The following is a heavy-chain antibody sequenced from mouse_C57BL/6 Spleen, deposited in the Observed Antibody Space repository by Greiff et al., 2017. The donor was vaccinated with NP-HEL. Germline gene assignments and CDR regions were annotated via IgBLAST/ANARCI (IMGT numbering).Heavy chain of an antibody. D-gene: IGHD4-1*01. J-gene: IGHJ1*03. Sequence: EVKLMESGPELVKPGASVKMSCKASGYTFTDYNMHWVKQSHGKSLEWIGYINPNNGGTSYNQKFKGKATLTVNKSSSTAYMELRSLTSEDSAVYYCARLGRWYFDVWGTGTTVTVSS. CDR2: INPNNGGT. CDR3: ARLGRWYFDV. CDR1: GYTFTDYN. V-gene: IGHV1-22*01.